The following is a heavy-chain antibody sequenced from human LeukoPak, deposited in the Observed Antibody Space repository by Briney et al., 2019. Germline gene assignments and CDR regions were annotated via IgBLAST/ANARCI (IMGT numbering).Heavy chain of an antibody. V-gene: IGHV4-59*11. D-gene: IGHD3-10*01. Sequence: SETLSLTCTVSGGSISSHYWSWVRQPPGKGLEYIGYIYYSGSANYNPSLKSRVTMSVDTSKNQFSLKLSSVTAADTAVYYCARLGDAGSYHFAFWGQGTLVTVSS. J-gene: IGHJ4*02. CDR3: ARLGDAGSYHFAF. CDR1: GGSISSHY. CDR2: IYYSGSA.